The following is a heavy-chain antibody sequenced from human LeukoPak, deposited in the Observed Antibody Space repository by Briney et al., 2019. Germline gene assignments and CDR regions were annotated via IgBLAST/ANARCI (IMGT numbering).Heavy chain of an antibody. D-gene: IGHD1-26*01. V-gene: IGHV1-69*11. J-gene: IGHJ3*02. CDR3: ASISGSSGDAFDI. Sequence: SVKVSCKASGGTFSSYAISWVRQAPGQGLEWMGRIIPILGTANYAQKFQGRVTITTDESTSTAYMELSSLRSEDTAVYYCASISGSSGDAFDIWGQGTMVTVSS. CDR1: GGTFSSYA. CDR2: IIPILGTA.